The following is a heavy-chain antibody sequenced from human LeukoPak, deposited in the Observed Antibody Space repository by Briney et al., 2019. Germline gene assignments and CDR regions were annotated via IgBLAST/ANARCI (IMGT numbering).Heavy chain of an antibody. Sequence: PGGSLRLSCAASGFTVSNNFMTWVRQPPGKGLEWVSIIYSGGSTYYADSVRGRFTISRDDSRNTLYLQMSSLRAEDTAVYYCARAVSNDYAAYWGQGTLVTVPS. CDR2: IYSGGST. V-gene: IGHV3-53*03. D-gene: IGHD4-17*01. CDR1: GFTVSNNF. J-gene: IGHJ4*02. CDR3: ARAVSNDYAAY.